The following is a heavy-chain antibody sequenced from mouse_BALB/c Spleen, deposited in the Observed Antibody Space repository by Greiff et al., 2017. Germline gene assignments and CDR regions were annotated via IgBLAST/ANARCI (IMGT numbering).Heavy chain of an antibody. J-gene: IGHJ4*01. CDR2: ILPGSGST. CDR1: GYTFSSYW. CDR3: ARGNGNHDYYAMDY. D-gene: IGHD2-1*01. Sequence: QVQLQQSGAELMKPGASVKISCKATGYTFSSYWIEWVKQRPGHGLEWIGEILPGSGSTNYKEKFKGKATFTADTSSNTAYMQLSSLTSEDSAVYYCARGNGNHDYYAMDYWGQGTSVTVSS. V-gene: IGHV1-9*01.